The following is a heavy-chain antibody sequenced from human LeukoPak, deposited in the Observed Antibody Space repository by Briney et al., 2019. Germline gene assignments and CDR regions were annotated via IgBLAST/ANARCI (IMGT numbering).Heavy chain of an antibody. V-gene: IGHV3-21*01. Sequence: GGSLRLSCAASGFTFSRYWMNWVRQAPGKGLEWVSSISSNSDYIYYADSVKGRFTISRDNAKNSLYLQMNSLRAEDTAVYYCARDASGSLLAQALAPFDYWGQGTLVTVSS. CDR2: ISSNSDYI. CDR1: GFTFSRYW. CDR3: ARDASGSLLAQALAPFDY. D-gene: IGHD3-10*01. J-gene: IGHJ4*02.